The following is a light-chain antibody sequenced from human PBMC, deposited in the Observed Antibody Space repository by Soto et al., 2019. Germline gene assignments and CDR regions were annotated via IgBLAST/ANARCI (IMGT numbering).Light chain of an antibody. V-gene: IGKV1-5*01. Sequence: DIQMTQSPSTLSASVGDRVTVTCRASLHIGNWVAWYQQKPGKAPKLLIYDASSVESGVPSRFSGRGSGTEFTLTISSLQPDDFATYYCQQYNSYSPDFGGGTKVDIK. J-gene: IGKJ4*01. CDR2: DAS. CDR1: LHIGNW. CDR3: QQYNSYSPD.